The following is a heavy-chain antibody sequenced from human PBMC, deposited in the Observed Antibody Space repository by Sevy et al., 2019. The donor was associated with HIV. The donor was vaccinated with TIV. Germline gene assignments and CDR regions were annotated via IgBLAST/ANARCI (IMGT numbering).Heavy chain of an antibody. CDR2: IYYNGHI. Sequence: SETLSLTCTVSGGSITSLYWNWIRQPPGKGLEWIANIYYNGHINHNPSLKSRVTLSLDTSKNQFSLRLSSVTAADTAMYYCAGENAWGRGYSWGQGTLLTVSS. J-gene: IGHJ4*02. V-gene: IGHV4-59*08. CDR1: GGSITSLY. D-gene: IGHD1-26*01. CDR3: AGENAWGRGYS.